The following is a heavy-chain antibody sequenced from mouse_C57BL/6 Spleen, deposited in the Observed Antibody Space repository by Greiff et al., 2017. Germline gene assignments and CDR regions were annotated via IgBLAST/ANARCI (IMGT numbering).Heavy chain of an antibody. CDR2: ISYDGSN. CDR1: GYSITSGYY. J-gene: IGHJ2*01. V-gene: IGHV3-6*01. CDR3: ARDLSLDDGYYVRYFDY. D-gene: IGHD2-3*01. Sequence: EVKLMESGPGLVKPSQSLSLTCSVTGYSITSGYYWNWIRQFPGNKLEWMGYISYDGSNNYNPSLKNRISITRDTSKNQIFLKLNSVTTEDTATYYCARDLSLDDGYYVRYFDYWGQGTTLTVSS.